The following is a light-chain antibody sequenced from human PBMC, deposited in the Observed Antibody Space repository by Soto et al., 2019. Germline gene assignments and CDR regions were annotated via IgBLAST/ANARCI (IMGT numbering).Light chain of an antibody. J-gene: IGKJ4*01. CDR2: RTS. CDR1: QSVSTS. Sequence: EIVLTQSPGTLSLSQGERATLSCRASQSVSTSFLAWYQQKPGQAPRLLMFRTSSRATGFPVRFSGSGSGTEFTLTITSLQSEDSAVYYCQEYNYWHPITFGGGSKVDIK. V-gene: IGKV3-15*01. CDR3: QEYNYWHPIT.